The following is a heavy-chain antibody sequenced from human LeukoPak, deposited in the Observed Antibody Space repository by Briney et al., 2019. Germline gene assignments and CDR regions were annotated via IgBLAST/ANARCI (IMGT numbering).Heavy chain of an antibody. J-gene: IGHJ4*02. CDR2: MNPNSGNT. CDR1: GYTFTSYD. D-gene: IGHD6-6*01. Sequence: GASVKVSCKASGYTFTSYDINWVRQATGQGLEWMGWMNPNSGNTGYAQKFQGRVTMTRDTSISTAYMELSRLRSDDTAVYYCARDLQLVRRTSLQWGQGTLVTVSS. CDR3: ARDLQLVRRTSLQ. V-gene: IGHV1-8*01.